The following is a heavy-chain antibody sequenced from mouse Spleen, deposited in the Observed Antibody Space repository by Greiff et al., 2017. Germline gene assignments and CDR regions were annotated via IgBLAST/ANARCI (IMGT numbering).Heavy chain of an antibody. J-gene: IGHJ3*01. V-gene: IGHV6-6*02. CDR2: IRLKSNNYAT. Sequence: EVKVEESGGGLVQPGGSMKLSCGASGFTFSNYWMNWVRQSPEKGLEWVAEIRLKSNNYATHYAESVKGRFTISRDDSKSSVYLQMNNLRAEDTGIYYCTRWGNYAWFAYWGQGTLVTVSA. CDR1: GFTFSNYW. D-gene: IGHD2-1*01. CDR3: TRWGNYAWFAY.